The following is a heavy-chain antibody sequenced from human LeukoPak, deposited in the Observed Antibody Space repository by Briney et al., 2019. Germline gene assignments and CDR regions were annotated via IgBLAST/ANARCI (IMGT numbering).Heavy chain of an antibody. CDR1: GFTFDDYA. Sequence: GGSLRLSCAASGFTFDDYAMHWVRQAPGKGLEWVSSVSGSGSYMYYADSVKGRFTISRDNANNSLYLQMNSLRAEDTAVYYCARDAGSSLWTGAFDIWGQGTMVTVSS. CDR3: ARDAGSSLWTGAFDI. V-gene: IGHV3-21*01. J-gene: IGHJ3*02. D-gene: IGHD2-21*01. CDR2: VSGSGSYM.